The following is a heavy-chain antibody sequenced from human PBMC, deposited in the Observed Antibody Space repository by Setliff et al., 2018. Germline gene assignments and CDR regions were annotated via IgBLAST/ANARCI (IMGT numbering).Heavy chain of an antibody. CDR1: GGSISSGDAS. J-gene: IGHJ4*02. D-gene: IGHD1-26*01. V-gene: IGHV4-30-2*01. CDR3: CSGSYLFVY. Sequence: SETLSLTCAVSGGSISSGDASWSWVRQPPGKGLEWIGYIYHAGSTYYNPSLESRFTISRDNAKNTLYLQMNSLRAEDTAVYYCCSGSYLFVYWGQGSLVTVSS. CDR2: IYHAGST.